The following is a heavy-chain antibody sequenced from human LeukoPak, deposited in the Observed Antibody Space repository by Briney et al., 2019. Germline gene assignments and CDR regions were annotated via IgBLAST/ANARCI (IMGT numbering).Heavy chain of an antibody. J-gene: IGHJ6*02. V-gene: IGHV3-23*01. CDR2: VSGSGGST. D-gene: IGHD3-10*01. CDR1: GFTFSSYA. Sequence: PGGSLRLSCAASGFTFSSYAMSWVRQAPGKGLEWVSAVSGSGGSTYYADSVKGRFTVSRDNSKNTLYLQMNSLRAEDTAVYYCAREMVRGNDGDFYYYYGMDVWGQGTTVTVSS. CDR3: AREMVRGNDGDFYYYYGMDV.